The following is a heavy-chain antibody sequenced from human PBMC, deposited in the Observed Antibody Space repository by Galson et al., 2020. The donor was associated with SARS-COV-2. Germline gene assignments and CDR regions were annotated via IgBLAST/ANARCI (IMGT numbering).Heavy chain of an antibody. CDR1: GFTFSNYW. D-gene: IGHD6-19*01. CDR3: ARDQRGQSQSGWGNWGDYYFYYGMDV. CDR2: IKQDGSDK. Sequence: TGGSLRLSCAVSGFTFSNYWMTWVRQAPGKGLEWVANIKQDGSDKYYVDSVKGRFTISRDNGKNSLYLQMNSLRVEDTAVYYCARDQRGQSQSGWGNWGDYYFYYGMDVWGQGTTVTVSS. V-gene: IGHV3-7*01. J-gene: IGHJ6*02.